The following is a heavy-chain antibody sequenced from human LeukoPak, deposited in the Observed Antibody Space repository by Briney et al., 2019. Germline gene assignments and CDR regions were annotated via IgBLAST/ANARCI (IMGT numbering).Heavy chain of an antibody. Sequence: ASVKVSCKASGYTFTSYYMHWVRQAPGQGLEWMGIINPSGGSTSYAQKFQGRVTMTRDMSTSTVYMELSSLRSEDTAVYYCARGRAHDILTGYYNLGYWGQGTLVTVSS. D-gene: IGHD3-9*01. CDR3: ARGRAHDILTGYYNLGY. CDR2: INPSGGST. CDR1: GYTFTSYY. J-gene: IGHJ4*02. V-gene: IGHV1-46*01.